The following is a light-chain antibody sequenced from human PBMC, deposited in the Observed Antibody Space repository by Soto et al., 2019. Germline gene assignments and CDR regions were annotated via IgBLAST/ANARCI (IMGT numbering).Light chain of an antibody. J-gene: IGLJ1*01. CDR3: SSYTSSQAYV. Sequence: QSALTQPASVSGSPGESITISCTGTGSDVGDYDYVSWYQHHPGKAPKLMIYEVSNRPSGVSNRFSGSKSGNTASLTISGLQAEDDADYFCSSYTSSQAYVFGTETKLTVL. V-gene: IGLV2-14*01. CDR2: EVS. CDR1: GSDVGDYDY.